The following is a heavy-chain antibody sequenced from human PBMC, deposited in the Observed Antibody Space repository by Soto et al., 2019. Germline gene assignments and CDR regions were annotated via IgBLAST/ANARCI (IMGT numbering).Heavy chain of an antibody. CDR3: ARGGIPPSGYGIAYAMDV. V-gene: IGHV4-39*01. CDR2: IYYSGST. J-gene: IGHJ6*02. D-gene: IGHD1-26*01. Sequence: ATLSITCTVSGVSISGSRYYWGWIRQPPGRGLEWIGTIYYSGSTYYTPALKVRVTLSVDTSKNQFSLNLNSVTASDTAVYYCARGGIPPSGYGIAYAMDVWGQGTTVTVSS. CDR1: GVSISGSRYY.